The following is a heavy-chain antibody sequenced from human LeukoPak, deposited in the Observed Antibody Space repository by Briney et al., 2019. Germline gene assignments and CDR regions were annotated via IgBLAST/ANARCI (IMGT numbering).Heavy chain of an antibody. D-gene: IGHD5-18*01. J-gene: IGHJ4*02. Sequence: SETLSLTCTVSGGTISSCDYYWSWIPQPPGKGLEWIGYIYYSGSTYYNPTLKSRVTISVDTSNNQFSLKLSSVTAADTAVYYCARDLPALVPVYWGQGTLVTVSS. V-gene: IGHV4-30-4*01. CDR2: IYYSGST. CDR1: GGTISSCDYY. CDR3: ARDLPALVPVY.